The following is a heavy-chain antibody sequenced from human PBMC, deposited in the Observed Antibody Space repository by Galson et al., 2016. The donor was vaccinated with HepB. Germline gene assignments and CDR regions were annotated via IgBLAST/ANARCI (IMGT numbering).Heavy chain of an antibody. CDR3: ARANLGFCTSTTCSSNWFGP. V-gene: IGHV4-61*01. J-gene: IGHJ5*02. Sequence: SETLSLTCAVSGGSINTGTDSWSWIRQPPGKGLEWIAYIYNSAGANYSPSLKSRVTISLDTSTNQISLKLTSVTAADTAAYYCARANLGFCTSTTCSSNWFGPGGQGTPVTVSS. D-gene: IGHD2-2*01. CDR2: IYNSAGA. CDR1: GGSINTGTDS.